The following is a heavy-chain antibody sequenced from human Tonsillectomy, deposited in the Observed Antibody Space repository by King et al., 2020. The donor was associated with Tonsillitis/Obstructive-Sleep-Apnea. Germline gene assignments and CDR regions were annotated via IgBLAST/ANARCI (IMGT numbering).Heavy chain of an antibody. Sequence: VQLVESGGGVVQPGRSLRLSCAASGFTFSSYAMHWVRQAPGKGLEWVAGISYDGSNKYYADSVKGRFTISRDNSKNTLYLQMNSLRAEDTAVYYCASLIVVVVAATAGGDYWGQGTLVTVSS. CDR3: ASLIVVVVAATAGGDY. CDR1: GFTFSSYA. V-gene: IGHV3-30*01. J-gene: IGHJ4*02. D-gene: IGHD2-15*01. CDR2: ISYDGSNK.